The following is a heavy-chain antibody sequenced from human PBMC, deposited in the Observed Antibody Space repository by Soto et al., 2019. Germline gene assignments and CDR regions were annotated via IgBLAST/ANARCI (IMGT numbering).Heavy chain of an antibody. CDR1: GFTFSSYS. CDR3: ESPRQEALPNDSVFET. V-gene: IGHV3-21*01. Sequence: GGSLRLSCAASGFTFSSYSMNWVRQAPGKGLEWVSSISSSSSYIYYADSVKGRFTISRDNAKNSLYLQMNSLRAEDRLVYSGESPRQEALPNDSVFETGGKG. CDR2: ISSSSSYI. D-gene: IGHD3-16*01. J-gene: IGHJ6*03.